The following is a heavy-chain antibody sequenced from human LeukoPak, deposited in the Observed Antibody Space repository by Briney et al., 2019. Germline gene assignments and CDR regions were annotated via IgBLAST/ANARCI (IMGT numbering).Heavy chain of an antibody. Sequence: GGSLRLSCAAWGFTFRSYGMHWVRQAPGKGLEWVAFIRYDENKEYYVDSVKGRFTIPRDNSKNTLYLQMKSLRAEDTAVYYCAKDRGYLSPVHAFDIWGQGTMVIVSS. CDR1: GFTFRSYG. D-gene: IGHD5-12*01. CDR3: AKDRGYLSPVHAFDI. J-gene: IGHJ3*02. CDR2: IRYDENKE. V-gene: IGHV3-30*02.